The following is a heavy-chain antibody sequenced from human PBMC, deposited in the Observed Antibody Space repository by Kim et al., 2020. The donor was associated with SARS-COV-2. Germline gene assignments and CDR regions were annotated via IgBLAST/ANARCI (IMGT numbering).Heavy chain of an antibody. CDR2: ISGDGGST. Sequence: GGSLRLSCAASGFTFDDYAMHWVRQAPGKGLEWVSLISGDGGSTYYADSVKGRFTISRDNSKNSLYLQMNSLRTEDTALYYCAKDRAPYGDYVYFQHWGQGTLVTVSS. CDR3: AKDRAPYGDYVYFQH. CDR1: GFTFDDYA. D-gene: IGHD4-17*01. J-gene: IGHJ1*01. V-gene: IGHV3-43*02.